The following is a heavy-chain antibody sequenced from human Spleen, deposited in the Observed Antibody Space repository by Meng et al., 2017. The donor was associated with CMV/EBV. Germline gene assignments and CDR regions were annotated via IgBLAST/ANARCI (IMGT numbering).Heavy chain of an antibody. D-gene: IGHD4-11*01. CDR3: ARVAYSNWFDP. CDR1: GGPIINSH. J-gene: IGHJ5*02. V-gene: IGHV4-30-4*08. CDR2: IYYSGST. Sequence: LPSSPSGFVTPTETLSLTFTSSGGPIINSHWNWIRQPPGKGLEWIGYIYYSGSTYYTPSLKSRVTISVDTSKNQFSLKLSSVTPADTAVYYCARVAYSNWFDPWGQGTLVTVSS.